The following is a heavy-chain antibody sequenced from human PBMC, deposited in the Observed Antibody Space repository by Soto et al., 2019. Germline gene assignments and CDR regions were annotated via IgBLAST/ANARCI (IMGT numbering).Heavy chain of an antibody. J-gene: IGHJ4*02. Sequence: QLQLQESGPGLVKPSETLSLTCNVSGGSVSSSSYYWGLIRQAPGKGLEWLVSTYYSAGTYYNPSLKSRVTSSMDASKNQFSLTVTSVTAADTAIYYCARHASRGYSSSWYFEDWGQGTPVTFSS. CDR3: ARHASRGYSSSWYFED. V-gene: IGHV4-39*01. D-gene: IGHD2-2*01. CDR1: GGSVSSSSYY. CDR2: TYYSAGT.